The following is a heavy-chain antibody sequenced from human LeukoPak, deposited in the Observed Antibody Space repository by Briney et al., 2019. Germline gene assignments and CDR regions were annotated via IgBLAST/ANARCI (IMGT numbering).Heavy chain of an antibody. CDR2: ISSSSSYI. CDR3: ARALYGDPDAFDI. Sequence: PGGSLRLSCAASGFTFSSYGMNWVRQAPGKGLEWVSSISSSSSYIYYADSVKGRFTISRDNAKNSLYLQMNSLRAEDTAVYYCARALYGDPDAFDIWGQGTMVTVSS. D-gene: IGHD4-17*01. J-gene: IGHJ3*02. CDR1: GFTFSSYG. V-gene: IGHV3-21*01.